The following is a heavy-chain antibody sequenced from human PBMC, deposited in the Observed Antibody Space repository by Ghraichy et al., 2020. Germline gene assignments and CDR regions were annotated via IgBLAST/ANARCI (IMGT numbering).Heavy chain of an antibody. CDR2: ISYIGST. CDR1: GGSISSGAYY. Sequence: SETLSLTCTVSGGSISSGAYYWNWIRQHPGKGLEWIGFISYIGSTYYNPSLKSRLTLSVDTSENQFSLKLTSVTAADTAVYYCARVQGAPFYYDSSGYYYFDYWGQGTLVTVSS. CDR3: ARVQGAPFYYDSSGYYYFDY. V-gene: IGHV4-31*03. J-gene: IGHJ4*02. D-gene: IGHD3-22*01.